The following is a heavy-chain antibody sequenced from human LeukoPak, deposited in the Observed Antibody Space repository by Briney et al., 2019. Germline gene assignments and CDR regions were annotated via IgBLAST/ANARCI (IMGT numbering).Heavy chain of an antibody. CDR2: IYTSGST. CDR1: GGYISSHY. CDR3: ARDSSYDFWSGNGGFDY. D-gene: IGHD3-3*01. V-gene: IGHV4-4*07. Sequence: SETLSLTCTVSGGYISSHYWSWIRQPAGKGLEWIGRIYTSGSTNYNPSLKSRVTMSVDTSKNQFSLKLSSVTAADTAVYYCARDSSYDFWSGNGGFDYWGQGTLVTVSS. J-gene: IGHJ4*02.